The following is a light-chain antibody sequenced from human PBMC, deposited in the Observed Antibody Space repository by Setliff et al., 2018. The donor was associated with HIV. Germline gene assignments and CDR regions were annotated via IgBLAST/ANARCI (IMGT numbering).Light chain of an antibody. V-gene: IGLV2-23*02. Sequence: QSVLTQPASVSGYPGQSSTISCTGTRSDIGTYDLVSWYRQYPGKAPKLIIYEVNRRPAGVSDRLSGSKSGNTASLTISGLRAEDEATYYCCSYTSSTTYVFGTGTKVTVL. CDR1: RSDIGTYDL. CDR2: EVN. CDR3: CSYTSSTTYV. J-gene: IGLJ1*01.